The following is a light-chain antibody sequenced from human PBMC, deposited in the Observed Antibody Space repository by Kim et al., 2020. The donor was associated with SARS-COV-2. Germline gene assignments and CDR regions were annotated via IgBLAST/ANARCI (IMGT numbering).Light chain of an antibody. CDR3: QTWDIGIQV. Sequence: QPVLTQSPSASASLGASVKLTCILSSGHSRYAIAWHQQQPERGPQYLLKVTSDGSHTRGDGIPDRFSGSSSGAERYLTISSLQSEDEADYYCQTWDIGIQVFGGGTKVTVL. J-gene: IGLJ3*02. V-gene: IGLV4-69*02. CDR1: SGHSRYA. CDR2: VTSDGSH.